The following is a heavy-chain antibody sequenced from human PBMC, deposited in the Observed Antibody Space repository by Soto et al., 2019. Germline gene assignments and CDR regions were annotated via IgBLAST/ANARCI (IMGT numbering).Heavy chain of an antibody. CDR1: GWSFSGYY. CDR3: ARGRGYCSSTSCYTHYYYYYYGMDV. V-gene: IGHV4-34*01. D-gene: IGHD2-2*02. J-gene: IGHJ6*02. Sequence: SETLSLPGSVYGWSFSGYYWSWIRQPPGKGLEWIGEINHSGSTNYNPSLKSRVTISVDTSKNQFSLKLSSVTAADTAVYYCARGRGYCSSTSCYTHYYYYYYGMDVWGQGTTVTVSS. CDR2: INHSGST.